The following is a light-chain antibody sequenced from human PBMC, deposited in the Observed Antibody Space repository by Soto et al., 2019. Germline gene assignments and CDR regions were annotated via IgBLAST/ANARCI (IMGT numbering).Light chain of an antibody. CDR3: SSYAGSNNLV. Sequence: QLVLTQPPSASGSPGQSVTISCTGTSSDVGAYSSVSWYQQHPGKAPKLMIYDVSKRPSGVPDRFSGSKSANTASLTVSGLQAEDEADYYCSSYAGSNNLVFGGGTKLTVL. V-gene: IGLV2-8*01. J-gene: IGLJ2*01. CDR2: DVS. CDR1: SSDVGAYSS.